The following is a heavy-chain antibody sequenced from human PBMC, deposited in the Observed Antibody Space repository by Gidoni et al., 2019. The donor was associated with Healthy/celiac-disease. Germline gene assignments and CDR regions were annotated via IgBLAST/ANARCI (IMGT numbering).Heavy chain of an antibody. J-gene: IGHJ5*02. CDR3: ARRGNTAMVFWFGL. D-gene: IGHD5-18*01. CDR2: IYYSGST. CDR1: GGSISSSSDY. V-gene: IGHV4-39*01. Sequence: QLQLQESGPGLVKPSETLSLTCTVSGGSISSSSDYWGWIRQPPGKGLEWIGSIYYSGSTYYNPSLKRRVTISVDTSKNQFSLKLSSVTAADTAVYYCARRGNTAMVFWFGLWGQGTLVTVSS.